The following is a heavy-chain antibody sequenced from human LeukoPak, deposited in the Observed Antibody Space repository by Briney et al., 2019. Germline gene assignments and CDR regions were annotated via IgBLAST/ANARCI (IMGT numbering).Heavy chain of an antibody. V-gene: IGHV3-21*01. CDR3: AVSGSWVGNWFDP. Sequence: GESLRLSCAASGFTFSSYSMNWVRQAPGKGLEWVSSISSSSSYIYYADSVKGRFTISRDNAKNSLYLQMNSLRAEDTAVYYCAVSGSWVGNWFDPWGQGTLVTVSS. CDR1: GFTFSSYS. J-gene: IGHJ5*02. CDR2: ISSSSSYI. D-gene: IGHD1-26*01.